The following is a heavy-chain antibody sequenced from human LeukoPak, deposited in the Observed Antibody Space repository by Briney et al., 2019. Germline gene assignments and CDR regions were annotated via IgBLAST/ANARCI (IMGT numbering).Heavy chain of an antibody. CDR2: IDRSGST. D-gene: IGHD6-6*01. J-gene: IGHJ5*02. V-gene: IGHV4-34*01. CDR1: GGSFSCHF. Sequence: SETLSLSCAVYGGSFSCHFWRWIRQPPGKVVGWIGEIDRSGSTNSNPSLQSHVTMSVDTSHNQLSPNLSSVTAADTTVYYCAKMRAARRSWFDPWGQGTLVTVSS. CDR3: AKMRAARRSWFDP.